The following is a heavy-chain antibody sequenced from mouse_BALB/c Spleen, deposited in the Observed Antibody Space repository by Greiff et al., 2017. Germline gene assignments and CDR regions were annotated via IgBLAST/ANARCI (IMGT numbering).Heavy chain of an antibody. CDR2: IWSGGST. J-gene: IGHJ4*01. Sequence: VKLMESGPGLVQPSQSLSITCTVSGFSLTSYGVHWVRQSPGKGLEWLGVIWSGGSTDYNAAFISRLSISKDNSKSQVFFKMNSLQANDTALYYCARNGNYFYAMDYWGQGTSVTVSS. D-gene: IGHD2-1*01. CDR1: GFSLTSYG. CDR3: ARNGNYFYAMDY. V-gene: IGHV2-2*02.